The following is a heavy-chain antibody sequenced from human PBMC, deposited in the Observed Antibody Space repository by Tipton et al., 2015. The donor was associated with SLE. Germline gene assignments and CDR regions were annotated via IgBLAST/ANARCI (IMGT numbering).Heavy chain of an antibody. D-gene: IGHD3-16*01. CDR3: ARNGGWYYYMDV. CDR2: ISDGGATI. CDR1: GGSINSDH. J-gene: IGHJ6*03. Sequence: SLRLSCSVSGGSINSDHWNWIRQSPGKGLEWVSYISDGGATIYYADSVKGRFSVSRDSAKNSLYLQMNNLRAEDTAVYYCARNGGWYYYMDVWGKGTTVTVSS. V-gene: IGHV3-48*03.